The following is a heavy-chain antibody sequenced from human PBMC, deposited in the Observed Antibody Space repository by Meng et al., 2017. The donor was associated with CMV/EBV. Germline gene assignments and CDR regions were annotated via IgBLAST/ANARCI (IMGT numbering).Heavy chain of an antibody. CDR3: AKDSVRGITIFGVVNLGGWFDP. V-gene: IGHV3-21*01. D-gene: IGHD3-3*01. J-gene: IGHJ5*02. CDR2: ISSSSSYI. Sequence: GESLKISCAASGFTFSSYSMNWVRQAPGKGLEWVSSISSSSSYIYYADSVKGRFTISRDNAKNSLYLQMNSLRAEDTAVYYCAKDSVRGITIFGVVNLGGWFDPWGQGTLVTVSS. CDR1: GFTFSSYS.